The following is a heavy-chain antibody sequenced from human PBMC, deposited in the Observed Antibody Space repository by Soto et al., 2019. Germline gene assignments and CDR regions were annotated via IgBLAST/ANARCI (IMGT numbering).Heavy chain of an antibody. J-gene: IGHJ6*02. D-gene: IGHD4-4*01. CDR1: GGSISSYY. V-gene: IGHV4-59*01. CDR2: IYYTGST. CDR3: ARDGYTLTPNYYYGMDV. Sequence: PSETLSLTCTVSGGSISSYYWSWIRQPPGKGLEWIGYIYYTGSTNYNPSLKSRVTISVDTSKNHFSLKLSSVTAADTAVYYFARDGYTLTPNYYYGMDVWGQGTTVTVSS.